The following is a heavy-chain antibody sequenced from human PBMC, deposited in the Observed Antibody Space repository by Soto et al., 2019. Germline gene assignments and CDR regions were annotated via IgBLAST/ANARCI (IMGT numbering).Heavy chain of an antibody. CDR1: GFTFSGSA. CDR2: IRSKANSDAT. V-gene: IGHV3-73*02. CDR3: TTPSINYDIVPDYGNY. D-gene: IGHD3-9*01. Sequence: EVQLVESGGGLVQPGGSLKLSCAASGFTFSGSAMHWFRQAPGKGLEWVGSIRSKANSDATGYAASVKGRCTISRDHSKSPASLQMNRLKTDDTAAYYCTTPSINYDIVPDYGNYWGQGSLVPVSS. J-gene: IGHJ4*02.